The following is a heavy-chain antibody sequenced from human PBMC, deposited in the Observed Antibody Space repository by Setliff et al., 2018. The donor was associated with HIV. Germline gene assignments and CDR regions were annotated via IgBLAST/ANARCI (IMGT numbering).Heavy chain of an antibody. D-gene: IGHD1-20*01. Sequence: KPSETLSLTCAVSGYSISSGYYWDWIRQPPGKGLEWIGSIYHTGSTYSNPSLKSRVTISVGSSKNQFSLKLSSVTAADTAVYYCARSDPVDNWNPTLKWFDPWGQGTLVTVSS. CDR3: ARSDPVDNWNPTLKWFDP. CDR2: IYHTGST. J-gene: IGHJ5*02. CDR1: GYSISSGYY. V-gene: IGHV4-38-2*01.